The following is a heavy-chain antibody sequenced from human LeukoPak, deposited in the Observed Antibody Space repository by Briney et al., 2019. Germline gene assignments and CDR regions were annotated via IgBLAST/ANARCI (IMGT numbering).Heavy chain of an antibody. CDR1: GFTFISSA. Sequence: GTSVKVSCKASGFTFISSAVQWVRQARGQRLEWIGWIVVGSGNTNYAQKFQERVTITRDMSTSTAYMGLSSLRSEDTAVYYCAADPSYSSGYRYYFDYWGQGTLVTVSS. V-gene: IGHV1-58*01. D-gene: IGHD3-22*01. J-gene: IGHJ4*02. CDR2: IVVGSGNT. CDR3: AADPSYSSGYRYYFDY.